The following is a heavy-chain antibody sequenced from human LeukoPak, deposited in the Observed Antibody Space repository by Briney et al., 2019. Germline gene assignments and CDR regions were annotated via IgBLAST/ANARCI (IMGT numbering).Heavy chain of an antibody. D-gene: IGHD1-1*01. Sequence: GGSLRLSCAASEFSVKYNYMTWVRQAPGRGLEWVSLLYSAGSTNYADSVKGRFTISRDDSKNTVYLQMNSLRAEDTAVYYCARWTNFHAFDIWGQGTLVTVSS. CDR1: EFSVKYNY. V-gene: IGHV3-53*01. J-gene: IGHJ3*02. CDR3: ARWTNFHAFDI. CDR2: LYSAGST.